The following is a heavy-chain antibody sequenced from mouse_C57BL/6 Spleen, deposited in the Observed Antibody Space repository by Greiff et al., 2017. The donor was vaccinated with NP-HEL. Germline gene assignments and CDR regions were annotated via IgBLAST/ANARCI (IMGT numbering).Heavy chain of an antibody. J-gene: IGHJ3*01. Sequence: QVQLQQSGPELVKPGASVKISCKASGYAFSSSWMNWVKQRPGKGLEWIGRIYPGDGDNNYNGKFKGKATLTADKSSSTAYMQLSSLTSEDSSVYFCAPDYERGFAYWGQGTLVTVSA. D-gene: IGHD2-4*01. V-gene: IGHV1-82*01. CDR3: APDYERGFAY. CDR1: GYAFSSSW. CDR2: IYPGDGDN.